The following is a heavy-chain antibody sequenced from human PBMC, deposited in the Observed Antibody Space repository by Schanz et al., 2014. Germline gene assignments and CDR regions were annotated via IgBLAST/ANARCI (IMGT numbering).Heavy chain of an antibody. CDR2: VFHSGRP. J-gene: IGHJ6*02. D-gene: IGHD2-21*02. V-gene: IGHV4-30-2*06. CDR1: GGSMRRGAYS. Sequence: QVQLQESGSGLVTPSQTLSLTCGVSGGSMRRGAYSWNWIRQSPGKGLEWIGYVFHSGRPYYNPSFKGRVPISLAPSKNQFSLNLRYVTAADTAVYYCAREGPGDHYGMDVWGQGRTVIVSS. CDR3: AREGPGDHYGMDV.